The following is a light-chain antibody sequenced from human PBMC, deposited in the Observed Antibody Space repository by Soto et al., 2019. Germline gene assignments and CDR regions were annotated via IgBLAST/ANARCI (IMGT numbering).Light chain of an antibody. J-gene: IGLJ1*01. CDR1: SSDVGGYNY. CDR2: DVS. CDR3: SSYTNGGTSV. V-gene: IGLV2-14*01. Sequence: QSVLTQPASVSGSPGQSITISCTGTSSDVGGYNYVSWYQQYPGKAPKLMIYDVSSRPSGVSNRFSGSKSGNTASLTISGLQAEDEADYYCSSYTNGGTSVFGTGTKVTVL.